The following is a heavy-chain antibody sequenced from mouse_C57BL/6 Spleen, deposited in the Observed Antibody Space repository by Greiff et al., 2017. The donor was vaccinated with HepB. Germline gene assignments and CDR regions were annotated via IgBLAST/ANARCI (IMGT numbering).Heavy chain of an antibody. D-gene: IGHD2-14*01. Sequence: EVKLEESGGGLVQPGGSMKLSCVASGFTFSNYWMNWVRQSPEKGLEWVAQIRLKSDNYATHYAESVKGRFTISRNDSKTSVYLQINNLRAEDTGIYYCTGVPFYYAMDYWGQGTSVTVSS. CDR3: TGVPFYYAMDY. V-gene: IGHV6-3*01. CDR2: IRLKSDNYAT. CDR1: GFTFSNYW. J-gene: IGHJ4*01.